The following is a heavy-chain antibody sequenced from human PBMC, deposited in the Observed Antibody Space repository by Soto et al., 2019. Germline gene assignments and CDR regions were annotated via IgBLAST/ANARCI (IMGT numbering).Heavy chain of an antibody. CDR2: IIPIFGTA. CDR3: ARAXRSSWYGGPHYYYGMDV. V-gene: IGHV1-69*13. Sequence: SVKVSCKASGGTFSSYAISWVRQAPGQGLEWMGGIIPIFGTANYAQKFQGRVTITADESTSTAYMELSSLRSEDTAVYYCARAXRSSWYGGPHYYYGMDVWGQGTTVTVSS. D-gene: IGHD6-13*01. J-gene: IGHJ6*02. CDR1: GGTFSSYA.